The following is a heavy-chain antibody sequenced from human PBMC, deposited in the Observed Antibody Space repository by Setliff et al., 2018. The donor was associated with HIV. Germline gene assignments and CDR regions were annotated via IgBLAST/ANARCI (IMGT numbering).Heavy chain of an antibody. V-gene: IGHV4-34*01. CDR3: AREGYSSSWNYYYYMGV. CDR1: GGSFSGYY. Sequence: ASETLSLTCAVYGGSFSGYYWSWIRQPPGKGLEWIGEINHSGSTNYNPSLKSRVTISVDTSKNQFSLKLSSVTAADTAVYYCAREGYSSSWNYYYYMGVWGKGTTVTSP. CDR2: INHSGST. J-gene: IGHJ6*03. D-gene: IGHD6-13*01.